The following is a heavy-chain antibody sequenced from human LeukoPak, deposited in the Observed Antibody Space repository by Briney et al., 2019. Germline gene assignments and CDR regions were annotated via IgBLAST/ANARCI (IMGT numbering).Heavy chain of an antibody. CDR3: ARHPNGVNWFDA. CDR2: IYYSGST. V-gene: IGHV4-39*01. J-gene: IGHJ5*02. CDR1: GGSISSSSYY. D-gene: IGHD2-8*01. Sequence: SETLSLTCTVSGGSISSSSYYWGWIRQPPGKGLEWIESIYYSGSTYHNPSLKSRVTISVDTSKNQFSLKLSSVTAADTAVYYCARHPNGVNWFDAWGQGTLVTVSS.